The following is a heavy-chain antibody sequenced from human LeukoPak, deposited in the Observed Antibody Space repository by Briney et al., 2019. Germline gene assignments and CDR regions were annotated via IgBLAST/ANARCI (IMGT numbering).Heavy chain of an antibody. CDR3: AKSYRWLQGVDYYYYYGMDV. Sequence: PGRSLRLSCAASGFTFSSYGMHWVRQAPGKGLEWVAVISYDGSNKYYADSVKGRFTISRDNSKHTLYLQMNSLRAEDTAVYYCAKSYRWLQGVDYYYYYGMDVWGQGTTVTVSS. D-gene: IGHD5-24*01. V-gene: IGHV3-30*18. CDR1: GFTFSSYG. CDR2: ISYDGSNK. J-gene: IGHJ6*01.